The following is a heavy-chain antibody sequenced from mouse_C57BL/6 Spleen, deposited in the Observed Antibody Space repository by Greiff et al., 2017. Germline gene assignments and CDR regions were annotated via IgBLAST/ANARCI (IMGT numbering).Heavy chain of an antibody. J-gene: IGHJ4*01. V-gene: IGHV5-9-1*02. CDR3: TRDRKPRLPYAMDY. CDR1: GFTFSSYA. Sequence: EVQRVEPGAGLVKPGGSLKLSCAASGFTFSSYAMSWVRQTPEKRLEWVAYLSSGGDYIYYADNVKGRFTISRDNARNTLYLQMSSLKSADTAMYDCTRDRKPRLPYAMDYWGQGTSVTVSS. D-gene: IGHD3-2*02. CDR2: LSSGGDYI.